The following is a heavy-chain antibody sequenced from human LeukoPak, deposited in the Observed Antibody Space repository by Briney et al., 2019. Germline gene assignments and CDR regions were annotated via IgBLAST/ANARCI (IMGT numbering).Heavy chain of an antibody. Sequence: KASETLSLTCAVSGGSISSSNWWSWVRPPPGEGVEWTGVIYHSRSTNNNASLKIRVTISEFKSKNQCSLKLSSVTAADTAVYYCARVALLVEIAVSGAFDSWGEGTMVTVSS. J-gene: IGHJ3*02. V-gene: IGHV4-4*02. D-gene: IGHD6-19*01. CDR3: ARVALLVEIAVSGAFDS. CDR1: GGSISSSNW. CDR2: IYHSRST.